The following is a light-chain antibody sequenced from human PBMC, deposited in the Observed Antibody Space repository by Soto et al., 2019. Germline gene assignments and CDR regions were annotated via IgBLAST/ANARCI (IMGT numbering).Light chain of an antibody. Sequence: ETVLTQSPGTLSLSPGERATLSCRASQTVGNNYLGWYQQKPGQAPRLLIYGASRRATVIPDRFSGSGSGTDFTLTISRLETEDFAVYYCRTSATSPRTFGQGTKVEIK. J-gene: IGKJ1*01. V-gene: IGKV3-20*01. CDR1: QTVGNNY. CDR3: RTSATSPRT. CDR2: GAS.